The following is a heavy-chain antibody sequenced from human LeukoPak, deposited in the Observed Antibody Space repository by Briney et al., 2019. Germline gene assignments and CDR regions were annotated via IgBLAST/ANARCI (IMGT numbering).Heavy chain of an antibody. CDR1: GGSISSYY. D-gene: IGHD6-13*01. CDR2: IHTSGST. J-gene: IGHJ2*01. V-gene: IGHV4-4*07. CDR3: ARVSAAAVWYFDL. Sequence: SETLSLTCTVSGGSISSYYWSWIRQPAGKGLEWIGRIHTSGSTNYNPSLKSRVAISVDTSKNQFSLKLSSVTAADTAVYYCARVSAAAVWYFDLWGRGTLVTVSS.